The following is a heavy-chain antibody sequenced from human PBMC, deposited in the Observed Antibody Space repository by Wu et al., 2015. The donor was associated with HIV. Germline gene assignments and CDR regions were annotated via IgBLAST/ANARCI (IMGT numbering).Heavy chain of an antibody. J-gene: IGHJ5*02. CDR3: ARELGDPAIMVRAGLDP. D-gene: IGHD3-10*01. CDR1: GGILTKYD. CDR2: TTPMFGTT. V-gene: IGHV1-69*05. Sequence: QVHLVQSGAEVRKPGSSVKVSCKASGGILTKYDINWVRQAPGKGLEWMGGTTPMFGTTNYAQKFQGRVTITSDVYTSTVYMELRSLRSEDTATYYCARELGDPAIMVRAGLDPWGQGTLVTVSS.